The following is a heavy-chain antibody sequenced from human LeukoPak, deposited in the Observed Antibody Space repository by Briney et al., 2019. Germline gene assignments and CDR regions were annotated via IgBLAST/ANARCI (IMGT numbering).Heavy chain of an antibody. Sequence: PSETLSLTCSVSGGSISSSSSYWGWIRQPPGKGLEWIGSIYYSGSSFDNPALKSRVTISVDKSKTQFSLILTSVTAADTAVYFCARSPTKRVTDDYWGQGTLVTVSS. CDR3: ARSPTKRVTDDY. V-gene: IGHV4-39*07. D-gene: IGHD5/OR15-5a*01. CDR2: IYYSGSS. J-gene: IGHJ4*02. CDR1: GGSISSSSSY.